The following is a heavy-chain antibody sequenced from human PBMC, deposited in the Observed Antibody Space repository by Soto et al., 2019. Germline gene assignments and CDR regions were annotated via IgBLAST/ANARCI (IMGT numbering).Heavy chain of an antibody. CDR3: SRGSTYYGFLT. CDR2: IYYIGTT. CDR1: GDSMGSGGYY. D-gene: IGHD3-10*01. V-gene: IGHV4-30-4*01. J-gene: IGHJ5*02. Sequence: QVQLQESGPGLVKPSQTLSLTCTVSGDSMGSGGYYWTWIRQPPGKGLEWIGYIYYIGTTFYNPSLESRVNISIDTSKNHFSLRLASVTAADTAVYYCSRGSTYYGFLTWGQGTLVTVSS.